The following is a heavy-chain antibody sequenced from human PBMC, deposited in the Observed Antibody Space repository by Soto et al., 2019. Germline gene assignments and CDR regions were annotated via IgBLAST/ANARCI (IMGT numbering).Heavy chain of an antibody. CDR2: ISYDGSNK. Sequence: QVQLVESGGGVVQPGRSLRLSCAASGFTFSSYAMHWVRQAPGKGLEWVAVISYDGSNKYYADSVKGRFTISRDNSKNTLYLQMNSVRAEDTAVYYCARDRDFWSGYYSSTLDYWGQGTLVTVSS. CDR1: GFTFSSYA. D-gene: IGHD3-3*01. V-gene: IGHV3-30-3*01. J-gene: IGHJ4*02. CDR3: ARDRDFWSGYYSSTLDY.